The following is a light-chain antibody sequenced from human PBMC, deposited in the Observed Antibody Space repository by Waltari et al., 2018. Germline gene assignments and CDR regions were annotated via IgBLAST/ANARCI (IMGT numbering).Light chain of an antibody. J-gene: IGLJ1*01. CDR1: SSDIGAFKY. V-gene: IGLV2-14*03. CDR2: DVN. Sequence: QSALTQPASVSGSPGQSITISCTGTSSDIGAFKYVSWYQQHPGKAPKLIIYDVNSRPSGGSNQFSGSKSGNTASLTISGLQAEDEADYYCSSYTTSSTYVLGTGTKVTVL. CDR3: SSYTTSSTYV.